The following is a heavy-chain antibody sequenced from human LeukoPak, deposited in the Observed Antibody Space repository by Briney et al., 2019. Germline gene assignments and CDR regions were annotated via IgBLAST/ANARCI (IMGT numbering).Heavy chain of an antibody. D-gene: IGHD1/OR15-1a*01. J-gene: IGHJ4*02. CDR1: GGTFSSYA. CDR2: IIPIFGTA. CDR3: ATEQVGYYFDH. Sequence: GASVKVSCKASGGTFSSYAISWVRQAPGQGLEWMGGIIPIFGTANYAQKFQGRVTITTDESTSTAYMELSSLRSEDTAVYYCATEQVGYYFDHWGQGTLVTVSS. V-gene: IGHV1-69*05.